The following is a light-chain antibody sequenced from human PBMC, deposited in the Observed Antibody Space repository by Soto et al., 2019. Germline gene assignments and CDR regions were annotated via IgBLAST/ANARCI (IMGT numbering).Light chain of an antibody. CDR2: WAS. CDR3: QQYYRPWT. J-gene: IGKJ1*01. V-gene: IGKV4-1*01. Sequence: DIVMTQSPDSLAVSLGERATINCKSSQSVLYSSNNKNYLAWYQQKPGQPPKLLIYWASTRESGVPDRFSGSGSGTDFTLTIXSLQAEXVAXYXCQQYYRPWTFGQGTKVEIK. CDR1: QSVLYSSNNKNY.